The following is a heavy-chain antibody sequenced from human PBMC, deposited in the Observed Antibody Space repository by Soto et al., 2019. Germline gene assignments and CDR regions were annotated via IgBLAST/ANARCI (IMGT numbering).Heavy chain of an antibody. Sequence: GGSLRLSCAASGFTFSSYAMSWVRQAPGKGLEWVSAISGSGCSTYYADSVKGRFTISRDNSKNTLYLQMNSLRAEDTAVYYCAKDLWTGYSSSWDAFDIWGQGTMVTVSS. D-gene: IGHD6-13*01. CDR2: ISGSGCST. CDR1: GFTFSSYA. J-gene: IGHJ3*02. V-gene: IGHV3-23*01. CDR3: AKDLWTGYSSSWDAFDI.